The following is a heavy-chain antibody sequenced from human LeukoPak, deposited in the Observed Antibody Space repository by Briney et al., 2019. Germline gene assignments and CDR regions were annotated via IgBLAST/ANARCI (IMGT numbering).Heavy chain of an antibody. V-gene: IGHV3-30*03. J-gene: IGHJ5*02. Sequence: PGGSLRLSCAASGFTFSSYGMHWVRQAPGKGLEWVAVISYDGSNKYYADSVKGRFTISRDNSKNTLYLQMNSLRAEDTAVYYCARDGSTNYQNWFDPWGQGTLVTVSS. CDR2: ISYDGSNK. D-gene: IGHD2/OR15-2a*01. CDR3: ARDGSTNYQNWFDP. CDR1: GFTFSSYG.